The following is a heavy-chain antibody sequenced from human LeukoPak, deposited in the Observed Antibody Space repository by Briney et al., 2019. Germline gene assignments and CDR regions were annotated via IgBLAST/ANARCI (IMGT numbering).Heavy chain of an antibody. CDR3: ARHMGYCGGDCRPNWFDP. J-gene: IGHJ5*02. Sequence: PSETLSLTCTVSGGSISSSSYYWGWIRQPPGKGLEWIGSIYYSGSTYYNPSLKSRVTISVDTSKNQFSLKLSSVTAADTAVCYCARHMGYCGGDCRPNWFDPWGQGTLVTVSS. V-gene: IGHV4-39*01. CDR1: GGSISSSSYY. D-gene: IGHD2-21*02. CDR2: IYYSGST.